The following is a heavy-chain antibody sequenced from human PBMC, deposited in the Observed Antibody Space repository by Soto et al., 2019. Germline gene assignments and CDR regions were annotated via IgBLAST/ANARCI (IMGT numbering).Heavy chain of an antibody. CDR1: GGTFSSYA. Sequence: QVQLVQSGAEVKKPGSSVKVSCKASGGTFSSYAISWVRPSPGQGLEWMGGIIPIFGTANYAQKFQGRVTITADESTSTAYMELSSLRSEDTAVYYCATRVHYDVWSGYPLYYYYYGMDVWGQGTTVTVSS. CDR3: ATRVHYDVWSGYPLYYYYYGMDV. V-gene: IGHV1-69*01. J-gene: IGHJ6*02. CDR2: IIPIFGTA. D-gene: IGHD3-3*01.